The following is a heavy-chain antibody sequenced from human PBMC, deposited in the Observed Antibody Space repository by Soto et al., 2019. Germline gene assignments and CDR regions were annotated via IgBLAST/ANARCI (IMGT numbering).Heavy chain of an antibody. V-gene: IGHV3-30-3*01. CDR1: GFSFSISP. CDR2: ISYDGTNK. CDR3: ARDPKTSGGQHWVFNYFDS. Sequence: QVQLVESGGGVVQPGRSLRLSCAASGFSFSISPMHWVRQAPGMGPEWVALISYDGTNKFYADSVKGRFTISRDNSKSTLYLQVDSLRPEDAAVYYCARDPKTSGGQHWVFNYFDSWGQGTLVTVSS. J-gene: IGHJ4*02. D-gene: IGHD3-9*01.